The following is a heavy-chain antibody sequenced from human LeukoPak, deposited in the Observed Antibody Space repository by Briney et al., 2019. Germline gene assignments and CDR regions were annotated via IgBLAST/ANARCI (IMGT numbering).Heavy chain of an antibody. D-gene: IGHD3-10*01. CDR2: ISVSGGST. CDR1: GFTFSSYA. Sequence: GGSLRLSCAASGFTFSSYAMSWVRQAPGKGREWVSAISVSGGSTYYADSVKGRFTISRDNSKNTLYLQMNSLRAEDTAVYYCAGVWFGEFEFYYYYGMDVWGQGTTVTVSS. CDR3: AGVWFGEFEFYYYYGMDV. V-gene: IGHV3-23*01. J-gene: IGHJ6*02.